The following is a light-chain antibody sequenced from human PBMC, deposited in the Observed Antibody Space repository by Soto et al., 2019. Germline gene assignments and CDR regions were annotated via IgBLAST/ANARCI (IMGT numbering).Light chain of an antibody. V-gene: IGLV2-14*01. CDR3: SSYTSSNTLV. Sequence: QSALTQPASVSGSPGQSITISCTGTSSDVGGYKYVSWYQQHPGKAPKLMIYEVGNRPSGVSQRFSGSKSGNTASLTIFDLQAEDEADYYCSSYTSSNTLVFGGGTKLTVL. CDR1: SSDVGGYKY. J-gene: IGLJ3*02. CDR2: EVG.